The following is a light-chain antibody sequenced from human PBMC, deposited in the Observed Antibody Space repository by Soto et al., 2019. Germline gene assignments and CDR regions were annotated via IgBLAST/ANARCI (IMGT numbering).Light chain of an antibody. J-gene: IGKJ4*01. CDR3: QQANSFMFT. CDR1: QDISTW. CDR2: SAS. V-gene: IGKV1-12*01. Sequence: QMTQSPSSVSASVGDRVTITCRAGQDISTWLAWFQQKPGKAPKLLIYSASNLQSGVPSRFSGSGSGTDFTLTISSLQPEDFATYYCQQANSFMFTFGGGTKVEIK.